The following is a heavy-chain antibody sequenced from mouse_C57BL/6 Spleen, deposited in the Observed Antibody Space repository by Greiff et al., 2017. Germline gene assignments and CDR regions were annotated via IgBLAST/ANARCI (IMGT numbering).Heavy chain of an antibody. CDR2: ISSGSSTI. J-gene: IGHJ3*01. CDR1: GFTFSDYG. V-gene: IGHV5-17*01. Sequence: EVKLVESGGGLVKPGGSLKLSCAASGFTFSDYGMHWVRQAPEKGLEWVAYISSGSSTIYYADTVKGRFTISRDNAKNTLFLQMTSLRSEDTAMYYCAKAYYSISWFAYWCQGTLVTVSA. CDR3: AKAYYSISWFAY. D-gene: IGHD2-10*01.